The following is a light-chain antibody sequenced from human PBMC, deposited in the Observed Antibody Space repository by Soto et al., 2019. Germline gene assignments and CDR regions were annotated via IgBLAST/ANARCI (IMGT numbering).Light chain of an antibody. V-gene: IGKV1-33*01. J-gene: IGKJ5*01. CDR1: HDIDKY. CDR3: QQYYDLQIT. Sequence: IQMTQSPSSLSTYVGDRVTITCQASHDIDKYLNWYQQKPGKAPKLLIDDASNLETGVPSRFSGSGSGTHFTFTIASLQPEDTAIYYCQQYYDLQITFGQGTRLEIK. CDR2: DAS.